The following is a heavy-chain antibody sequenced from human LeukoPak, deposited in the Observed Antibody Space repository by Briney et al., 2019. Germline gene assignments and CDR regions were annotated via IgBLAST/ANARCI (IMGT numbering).Heavy chain of an antibody. Sequence: GESLKISCAASGFTFSSYAMNWVRQAPGKGLEWVSTIIGSGGSAYYADSVKGRFTISRDNSKNTLYLQMNSLRAEDTAVYYCAKEASSTWYYFDYWGQGTLVTVSS. CDR2: IIGSGGSA. D-gene: IGHD6-13*01. J-gene: IGHJ4*02. CDR1: GFTFSSYA. V-gene: IGHV3-23*01. CDR3: AKEASSTWYYFDY.